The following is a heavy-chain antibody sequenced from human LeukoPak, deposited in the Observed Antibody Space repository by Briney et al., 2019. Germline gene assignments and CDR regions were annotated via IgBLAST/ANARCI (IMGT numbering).Heavy chain of an antibody. D-gene: IGHD3-10*01. CDR2: MNHSGSA. Sequence: SETLSLTCAVYGGSFSGYYWTWIRQPPGKGLEWIGEMNHSGSANYNPSLKSRVTISVDTSKNQCSLRLSSVTAADTAVYYCARRYYGSGSYYLDYWGQGTLVTVSS. CDR1: GGSFSGYY. J-gene: IGHJ4*02. V-gene: IGHV4-34*01. CDR3: ARRYYGSGSYYLDY.